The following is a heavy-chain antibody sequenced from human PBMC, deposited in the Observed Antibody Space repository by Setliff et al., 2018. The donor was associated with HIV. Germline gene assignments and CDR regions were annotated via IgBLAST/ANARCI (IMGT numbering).Heavy chain of an antibody. CDR1: GFIFNNHG. CDR2: IEFDGSDK. CDR3: ARNPQGSYWVTRYGMDV. V-gene: IGHV3-30*02. D-gene: IGHD3-10*01. Sequence: PGGSLRLSCAASGFIFNNHGMHWVRQAPGKGLEWVTFIEFDGSDKYYVDSVKGRFTISRANSKSMLYLQMNSLRVEDTAMYYCARNPQGSYWVTRYGMDVWGRGTTVTVSS. J-gene: IGHJ6*02.